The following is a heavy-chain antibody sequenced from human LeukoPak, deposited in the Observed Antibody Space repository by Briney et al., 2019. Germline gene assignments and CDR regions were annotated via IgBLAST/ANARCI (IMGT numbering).Heavy chain of an antibody. CDR2: FDPEDGET. CDR1: GYTLTELS. J-gene: IGHJ6*03. Sequence: ASVKVSCKVSGYTLTELSMHWVRQAPGKGLEWMGGFDPEDGETIYAQKFQGRVTMTEDTSTDTAYMELSSLRSEDTAVYYCATGVGYSGYDKHYYYYMDVWGKGTTVTVSS. V-gene: IGHV1-24*01. CDR3: ATGVGYSGYDKHYYYYMDV. D-gene: IGHD5-12*01.